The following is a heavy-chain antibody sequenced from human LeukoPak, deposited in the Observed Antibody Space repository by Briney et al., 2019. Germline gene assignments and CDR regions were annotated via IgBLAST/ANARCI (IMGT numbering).Heavy chain of an antibody. V-gene: IGHV4-34*01. CDR2: INHSGST. CDR1: GVSFSGYY. D-gene: IGHD5-24*01. Sequence: SETLSLTCAVYGVSFSGYYWSWIRQPPGKGLEWIGEINHSGSTNYNPSLKSRVTISVDTSKNQFSLKLSSVTAADTAVYYCARGRDAYKLGNSWGQGTLVSVSS. CDR3: ARGRDAYKLGNS. J-gene: IGHJ4*02.